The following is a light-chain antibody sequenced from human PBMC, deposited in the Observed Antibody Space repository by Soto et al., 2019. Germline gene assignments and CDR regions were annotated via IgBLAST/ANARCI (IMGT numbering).Light chain of an antibody. Sequence: QSALTQPASVSGSPGQSITISCTGTSSDVGGYNYVSWYQQHPGNAPKLMIYDVSNRPSGVSNRFSGSKSGNTASLTISGLHAEDEDDYYCSSYTSSSTRVVFGGGTKVTVL. CDR2: DVS. V-gene: IGLV2-14*01. CDR1: SSDVGGYNY. CDR3: SSYTSSSTRVV. J-gene: IGLJ2*01.